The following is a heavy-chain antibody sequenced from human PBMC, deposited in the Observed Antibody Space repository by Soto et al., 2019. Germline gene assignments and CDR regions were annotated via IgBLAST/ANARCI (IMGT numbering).Heavy chain of an antibody. J-gene: IGHJ4*02. V-gene: IGHV3-23*01. D-gene: IGHD4-4*01. Sequence: EVQLLESGGGLVQPGGSLRLSCAASGFTFSIYAMTWVRQAPGKGLEWVSAMSGSGDSTYYADSVKGRFTISKDNSKNTLYLQINSLSAEDTAVYYCAKERSNSNPLYYFDYWGQGTLVTVSS. CDR2: MSGSGDST. CDR1: GFTFSIYA. CDR3: AKERSNSNPLYYFDY.